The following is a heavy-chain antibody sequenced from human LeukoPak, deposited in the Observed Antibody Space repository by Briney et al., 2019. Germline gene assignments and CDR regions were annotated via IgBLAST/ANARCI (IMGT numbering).Heavy chain of an antibody. V-gene: IGHV3-21*06. Sequence: GGSLRLSCAASGFAFSSYSMNWVRQAPGRGPEGVSLISTTSTSIYYADSVKGQITVSRDNAKNSLYLQMNSLRAEDTAVYYCARGVGATHFDCWGQGTLVTVST. CDR3: ARGVGATHFDC. CDR1: GFAFSSYS. D-gene: IGHD1-26*01. J-gene: IGHJ4*02. CDR2: ISTTSTSI.